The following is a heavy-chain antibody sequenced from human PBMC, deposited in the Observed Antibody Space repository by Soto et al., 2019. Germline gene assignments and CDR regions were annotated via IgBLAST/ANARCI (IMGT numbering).Heavy chain of an antibody. CDR3: AKDFTDYDFWSGYYIYPSFDY. J-gene: IGHJ4*02. V-gene: IGHV3-23*01. CDR1: GFTFSSYA. D-gene: IGHD3-3*01. CDR2: ISGSGGST. Sequence: PGGSLRLSCAASGFTFSSYAMSWVRQAPGKGLEWVSAISGSGGSTYYADSVKGRFTISRDNSKNTLYLQMNSLRAEDTAVYYCAKDFTDYDFWSGYYIYPSFDYWGQGTLVTVSS.